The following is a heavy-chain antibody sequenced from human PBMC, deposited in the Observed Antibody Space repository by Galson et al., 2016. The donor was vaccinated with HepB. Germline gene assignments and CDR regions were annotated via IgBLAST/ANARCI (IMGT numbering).Heavy chain of an antibody. CDR1: GVSISSFY. V-gene: IGHV4-59*08. Sequence: SETLSLTCSVSGVSISSFYWNWIRQSPGKGLEWIGHIHYSGRTHYNPSLKTRVTISVDTSKRQFSLKLSSVTAADTAVYYCARSGYNYGSDAFDFWGQGTMVTVSS. CDR2: IHYSGRT. CDR3: ARSGYNYGSDAFDF. J-gene: IGHJ3*01. D-gene: IGHD5-18*01.